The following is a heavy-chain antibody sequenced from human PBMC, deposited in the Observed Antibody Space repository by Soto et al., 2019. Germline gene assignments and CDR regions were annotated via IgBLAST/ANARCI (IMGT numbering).Heavy chain of an antibody. D-gene: IGHD2-15*01. CDR3: AKGVVAATTYFQH. CDR2: ISYDGSDK. CDR1: GFTFSRYG. Sequence: QVQLVESGGGVVQPGRSLRLSCAASGFTFSRYGMHWVRQAPGKGLEWVAVISYDGSDKYYADSVKGRFTISRDNSNNPLYLQMDSRRAEDTAVYYCAKGVVAATTYFQHWGQGTLVTVSS. J-gene: IGHJ1*01. V-gene: IGHV3-30*18.